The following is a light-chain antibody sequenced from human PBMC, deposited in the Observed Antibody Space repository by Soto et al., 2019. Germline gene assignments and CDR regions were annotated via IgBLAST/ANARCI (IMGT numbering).Light chain of an antibody. Sequence: QSALTQTASVSGSPGQSITISCTGTSSDVGAYKYVSWYQQHPGKAPKLMIYDVSNRPSGVSNRFSGSKSDNTASLTISGLQAEDEADYYCSSYTSRSTWVFGGGTKLTVL. CDR2: DVS. CDR3: SSYTSRSTWV. CDR1: SSDVGAYKY. V-gene: IGLV2-14*03. J-gene: IGLJ3*02.